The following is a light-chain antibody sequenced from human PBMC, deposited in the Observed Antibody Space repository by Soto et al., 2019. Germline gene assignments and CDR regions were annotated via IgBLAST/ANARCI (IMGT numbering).Light chain of an antibody. CDR3: QQSFTTPYT. V-gene: IGKV1-39*01. J-gene: IGKJ2*01. CDR1: QSIRSY. Sequence: DIQMTQSPSSQSASVGDRVTITCRASQSIRSYLNWYQQKPGKAPKVLIYSASNLQSGVPSRFSGSGSGTDFTLTISSLQPEDFATYYCQQSFTTPYTFGQGTKVEI. CDR2: SAS.